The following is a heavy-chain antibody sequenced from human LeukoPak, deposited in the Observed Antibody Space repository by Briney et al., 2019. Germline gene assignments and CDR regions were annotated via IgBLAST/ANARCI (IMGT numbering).Heavy chain of an antibody. D-gene: IGHD2-2*01. CDR1: GFTFSSYS. Sequence: GGSVRLSCAASGFTFSSYSLNWVRQAPGKGLEWVSSISSSSSYTYYADSVKARFTISRDNAKNSLFLQMNSLRAEDTAVYYCATDLEVPAAKYFDYWGQGTLVTVSS. J-gene: IGHJ4*02. CDR2: ISSSSSYT. CDR3: ATDLEVPAAKYFDY. V-gene: IGHV3-21*01.